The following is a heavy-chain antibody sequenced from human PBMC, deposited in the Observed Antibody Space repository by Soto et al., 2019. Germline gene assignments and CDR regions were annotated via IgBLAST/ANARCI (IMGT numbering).Heavy chain of an antibody. Sequence: GGSLRLSCAASGFTFSSYAMHWVRQAPGKGLEWVAVISYDGSNKYYADSVKGRFTISRDNSKNTLYLQMNSLRAEDTAVYYCARGEWGSSSDEAFDIWGQGTMVTVSS. D-gene: IGHD6-13*01. CDR3: ARGEWGSSSDEAFDI. V-gene: IGHV3-30*04. CDR2: ISYDGSNK. J-gene: IGHJ3*02. CDR1: GFTFSSYA.